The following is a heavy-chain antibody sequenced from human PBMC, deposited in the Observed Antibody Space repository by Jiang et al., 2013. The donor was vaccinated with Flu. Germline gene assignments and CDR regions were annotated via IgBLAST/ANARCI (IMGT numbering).Heavy chain of an antibody. CDR1: GFTFSSYS. CDR3: ARDRYSSGGFDY. Sequence: VQLVESGGGLVKPGGSLRLSCAASGFTFSSYSMNWVRQAPGKGLEWVSSISSSSSYIYYADSVKGRFTISRDNAKNSLYLQMNSLRAEDTAVYYCARDRYSSGGFDYWGQGTPGHRLL. V-gene: IGHV3-21*01. D-gene: IGHD6-19*01. J-gene: IGHJ4*02. CDR2: ISSSSSYI.